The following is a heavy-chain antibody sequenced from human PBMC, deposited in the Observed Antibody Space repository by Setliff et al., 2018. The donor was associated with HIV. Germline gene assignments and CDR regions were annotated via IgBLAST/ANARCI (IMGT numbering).Heavy chain of an antibody. Sequence: SETLSLTCTVSGGSISSGDYYWSWIRQPPGKGLEWIGYIYYSGSTYYNSSLKSRVTISVDTSKNQFSLNLTSVTAADTAVYYCARGVPRLPPNFWGQGTLVTVSS. J-gene: IGHJ4*02. CDR2: IYYSGST. CDR3: ARGVPRLPPNF. V-gene: IGHV4-30-4*08. D-gene: IGHD6-25*01. CDR1: GGSISSGDYY.